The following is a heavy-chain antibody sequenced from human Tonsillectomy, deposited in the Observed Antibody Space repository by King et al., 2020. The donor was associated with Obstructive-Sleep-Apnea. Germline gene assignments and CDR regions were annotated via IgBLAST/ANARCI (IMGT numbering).Heavy chain of an antibody. D-gene: IGHD5-24*01. J-gene: IGHJ4*02. CDR1: GYSISSGFY. V-gene: IGHV4-38-2*02. CDR2: IDHIGSP. CDR3: ARADGYNFGQHSYFDY. Sequence: QLQESGPGLVKTSETLSLTCTVSGYSISSGFYWGWIRQPPWKGLEWIGIIDHIGSPHYNPSLESRDTISVDTSKNQFSLQLRSVTAADTAVYYCARADGYNFGQHSYFDYWGQGTLVTVSS.